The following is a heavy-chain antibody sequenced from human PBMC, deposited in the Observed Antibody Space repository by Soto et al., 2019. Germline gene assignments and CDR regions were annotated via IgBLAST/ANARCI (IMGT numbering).Heavy chain of an antibody. D-gene: IGHD3-10*01. CDR1: GGTFSSYA. J-gene: IGHJ6*02. Sequence: QVQLVQSGAEVKKPGSSVKVSCKASGGTFSSYAISWVRQAPGQGLEWMGGIIPIFGTANYAQKFQGRVTITADESTSTAYMELSSLRSEDTAVYYCAREYGSGSYLNYYYYYGMDVWGQGTTVTVSS. CDR3: AREYGSGSYLNYYYYYGMDV. CDR2: IIPIFGTA. V-gene: IGHV1-69*01.